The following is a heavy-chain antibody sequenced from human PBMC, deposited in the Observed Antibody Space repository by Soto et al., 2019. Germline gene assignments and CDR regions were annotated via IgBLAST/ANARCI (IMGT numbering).Heavy chain of an antibody. CDR2: IYPGDSDT. J-gene: IGHJ6*02. CDR3: ARTSAAGKYYYGMDV. D-gene: IGHD6-13*01. CDR1: GYSFTSYW. Sequence: GASLKISCKGSGYSFTSYWIGSVRQMPGKGLEWMAIIYPGDSDTRYSPSFQGQVTISAAKSVSTAYLQWSSLKASDTAMYYCARTSAAGKYYYGMDVWGQGTRVTVSS. V-gene: IGHV5-51*01.